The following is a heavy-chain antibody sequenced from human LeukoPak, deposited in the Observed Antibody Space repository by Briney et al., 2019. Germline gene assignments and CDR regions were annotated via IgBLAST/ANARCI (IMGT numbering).Heavy chain of an antibody. CDR1: GYTFTGYY. CDR2: INPNSGGT. CDR3: ARDRGGDCGGDCLGAFDI. J-gene: IGHJ3*02. D-gene: IGHD2-21*02. Sequence: GASVKVSCKASGYTFTGYYMHWVRQAPGQGLEWMGWINPNSGGTNYAQKFQGWVTMTRDTSISTAYMELSRLRSDDTAVYYCARDRGGDCGGDCLGAFDIWGQGTMVTVSS. V-gene: IGHV1-2*04.